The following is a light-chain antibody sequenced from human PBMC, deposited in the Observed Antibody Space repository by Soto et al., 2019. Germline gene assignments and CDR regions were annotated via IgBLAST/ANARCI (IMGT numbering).Light chain of an antibody. V-gene: IGKV1-5*01. J-gene: IGKJ5*01. CDR3: QQYNRYSIT. Sequence: DIQMSQSPSTLSASVGDRGTLTCRASQSVSDWLAWYQQKPGKAPKLLIYDASSLESGVPSRFSGSGSGTEFTLTISSLQPDDFATYYCQQYNRYSITFGQGTRLEIK. CDR2: DAS. CDR1: QSVSDW.